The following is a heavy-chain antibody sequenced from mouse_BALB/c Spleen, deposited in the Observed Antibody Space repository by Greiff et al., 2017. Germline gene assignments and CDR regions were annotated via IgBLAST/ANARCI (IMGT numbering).Heavy chain of an antibody. CDR2: ISSGSSTI. CDR3: AREDGYHYYAMDY. J-gene: IGHJ4*01. V-gene: IGHV5-17*02. CDR1: GFTFSSFG. D-gene: IGHD2-3*01. Sequence: EVQLVESGGGLVQPGGSRKLSCAASGFTFSSFGMHWVRQAPEKGLEWVAYISSGSSTIYYADTVKGRFTISRDNPKNTLFLQMTSLRSEDTAMYYCAREDGYHYYAMDYWGQGTSVTVSS.